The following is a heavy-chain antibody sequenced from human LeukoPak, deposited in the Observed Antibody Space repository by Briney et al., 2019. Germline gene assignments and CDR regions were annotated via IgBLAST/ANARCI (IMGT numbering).Heavy chain of an antibody. CDR2: IDSSSNYI. CDR3: ARDPRITIRGVDAFDI. CDR1: GFTLNYYS. J-gene: IGHJ3*02. V-gene: IGHV3-21*01. D-gene: IGHD3-10*01. Sequence: GGSLRLSCAASGFTLNYYSMNWVRQAPGKGLEWFSSIDSSSNYIYYADSVKGRFTIARDNAKNSLFLQMTSLRAEDTAVYYCARDPRITIRGVDAFDIWGQGTMVTVSS.